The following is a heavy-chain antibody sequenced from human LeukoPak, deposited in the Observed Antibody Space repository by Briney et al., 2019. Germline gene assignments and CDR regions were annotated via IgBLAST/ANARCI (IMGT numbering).Heavy chain of an antibody. CDR2: IYSGGST. V-gene: IGHV3-NL1*01. J-gene: IGHJ4*02. D-gene: IGHD1-14*01. CDR1: GFTFSSYA. Sequence: GGSLRLSCAASGFTFSSYAMHWVRQAPGKGLEWVAVIYSGGSTYYADSVKGRFTISRDNSKNTLYLQMNSLRAEDTAVYYCAKGAITSPARGFDYWGQGTLVTVSS. CDR3: AKGAITSPARGFDY.